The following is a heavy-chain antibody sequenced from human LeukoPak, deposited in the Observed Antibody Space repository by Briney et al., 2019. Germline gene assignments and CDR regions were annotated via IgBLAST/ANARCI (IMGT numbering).Heavy chain of an antibody. CDR3: ARDRPTGASRIFGVP. V-gene: IGHV3-21*06. CDR2: MSSGSRYI. CDR1: GFTFTTYA. Sequence: KSGGSLRLSCSASGFTFTTYAMTWVRQAPGKGLEWISSMSSGSRYIYYADSVRGRFTISRDNTRNSLYLAMNNLRAEDTAIYYCARDRPTGASRIFGVPWGQGTPVTVSS. J-gene: IGHJ4*02. D-gene: IGHD3-3*01.